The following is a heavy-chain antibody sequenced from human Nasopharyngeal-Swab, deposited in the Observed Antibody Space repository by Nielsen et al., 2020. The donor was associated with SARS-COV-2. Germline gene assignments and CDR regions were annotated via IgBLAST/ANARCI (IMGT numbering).Heavy chain of an antibody. J-gene: IGHJ6*03. CDR3: TKDMSPNTYYYYMDV. CDR2: ISWNSGSI. CDR1: GFPFDDYA. V-gene: IGHV3-9*01. Sequence: SLKISCAASGFPFDDYAMHWVRQAPGKGLEWVSGISWNSGSIGYADSVKSRFTISRDNAKNSLYLQMNSLRAEDTALYYCTKDMSPNTYYYYMDVWGKGTTVTVSS.